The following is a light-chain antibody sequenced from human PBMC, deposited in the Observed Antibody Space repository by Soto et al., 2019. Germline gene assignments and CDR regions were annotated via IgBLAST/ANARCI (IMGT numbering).Light chain of an antibody. J-gene: IGLJ1*01. CDR1: SSDIGGYNY. V-gene: IGLV2-8*01. CDR2: EVS. Sequence: QSALTQPPSASGSPGQSVTISCTGTSSDIGGYNYVSWYQQHPGKAPKLIIYEVSKRPSGVPDRFSGSKSGNTASLTVSGLQAEDEADYYCCSYAGSRNYVFGTGTKVTV. CDR3: CSYAGSRNYV.